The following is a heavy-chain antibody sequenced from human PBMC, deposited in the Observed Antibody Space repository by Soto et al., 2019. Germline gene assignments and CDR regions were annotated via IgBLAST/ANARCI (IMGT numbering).Heavy chain of an antibody. V-gene: IGHV4-39*01. CDR1: GGSISSNNDY. J-gene: IGHJ4*02. D-gene: IGHD3-22*01. CDR2: IYHSGST. Sequence: SETLSLTCTVSGGSISSNNDYWGWIRQPPGKGLEWIGSIYHSGSTHYNPSRTSRVTISVGTSKNQFSLTLTSVTAADTAVYFCARSTYYYDDRSGYPGFNDYWGQGTLVTAPQ. CDR3: ARSTYYYDDRSGYPGFNDY.